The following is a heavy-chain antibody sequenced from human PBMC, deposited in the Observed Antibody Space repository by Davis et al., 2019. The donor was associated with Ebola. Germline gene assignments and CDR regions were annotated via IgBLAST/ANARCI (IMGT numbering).Heavy chain of an antibody. CDR3: AGDATTVTTIWFDP. J-gene: IGHJ5*02. CDR1: GYTFSGYA. Sequence: AASVKVSCTTSGYTFSGYAISWVRQAPGQGLEWIGRINVYNGHTNYAQNFQGRVTVRTDTSTSIAYMELRSLRSDDTALYSCAGDATTVTTIWFDPWGQGTLVTVSS. D-gene: IGHD4-17*01. CDR2: INVYNGHT. V-gene: IGHV1-18*01.